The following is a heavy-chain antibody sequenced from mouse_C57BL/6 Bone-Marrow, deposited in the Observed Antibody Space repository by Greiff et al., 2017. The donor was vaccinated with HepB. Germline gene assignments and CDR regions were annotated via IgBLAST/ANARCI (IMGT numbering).Heavy chain of an antibody. CDR3: ARKGGYYYGSSYGAWFAY. Sequence: VKLMESGPELVKPGASVKLSCKASGYTFTSYDINWVKQRPGQGLEWIGWIYPRDGSTKYNEKFKGKATLTVDTSSSTAYMELHSLTSEDSAVYFCARKGGYYYGSSYGAWFAYWGQGTLVTVSA. J-gene: IGHJ3*01. CDR2: IYPRDGST. D-gene: IGHD1-1*01. CDR1: GYTFTSYD. V-gene: IGHV1-85*01.